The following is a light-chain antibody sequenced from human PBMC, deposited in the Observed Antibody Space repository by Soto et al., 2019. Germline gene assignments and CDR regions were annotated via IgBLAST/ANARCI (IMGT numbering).Light chain of an antibody. Sequence: EIIISESPATLSVSHGERATLSCRASQSVSSNLAWYQQKPGQAPRLLIYGASTRATGIPARFSGSGSGTEFTLTISSLQSEDFAVYYCQQYNNWPRTFGQGTKV. J-gene: IGKJ1*01. CDR1: QSVSSN. CDR2: GAS. V-gene: IGKV3-15*01. CDR3: QQYNNWPRT.